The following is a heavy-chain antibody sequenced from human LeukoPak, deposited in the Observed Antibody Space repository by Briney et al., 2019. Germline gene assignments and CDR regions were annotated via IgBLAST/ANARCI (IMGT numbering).Heavy chain of an antibody. J-gene: IGHJ3*02. CDR1: GGSISTSSYY. CDR2: IYYSGST. V-gene: IGHV4-39*07. Sequence: SETLSLTCAVSGGSISTSSYYWGWIRQPPGKGLECIGNIYYSGSTYYNPSLKSRVTISVDTSKNQFSLKLSSVTAADTAVYYCARVLFTEEDAFDIWGQGTMVTVSS. CDR3: ARVLFTEEDAFDI.